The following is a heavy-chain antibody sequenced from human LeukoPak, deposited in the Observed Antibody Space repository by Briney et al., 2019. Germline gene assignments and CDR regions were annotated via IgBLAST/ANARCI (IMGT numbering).Heavy chain of an antibody. V-gene: IGHV3-30*03. CDR2: LSYDGSDK. D-gene: IGHD4-17*01. J-gene: IGHJ4*02. CDR1: GFTFSSYG. CDR3: ASKGVTKGSRGSDY. Sequence: GGSLRLSCAASGFTFSSYGMHWVRQAPGKGLEWVAVLSYDGSDKHHADSVKGRFTISRDNSKNTLYLQMNSLRAEDTAVYYCASKGVTKGSRGSDYWGQGTLVTVSS.